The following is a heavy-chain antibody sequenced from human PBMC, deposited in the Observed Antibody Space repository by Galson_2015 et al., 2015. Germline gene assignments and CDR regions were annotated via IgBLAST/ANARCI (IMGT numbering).Heavy chain of an antibody. V-gene: IGHV3-49*03. J-gene: IGHJ4*02. CDR2: IRSKAYGGTT. CDR1: GFTFGDYA. Sequence: SLRLSCAAPGFTFGDYAMSWFRQAPGKGLEWVGFIRSKAYGGTTEYAASVKGRFTISRDDSKSIAYLRMNSLKTEDTAVYYCTRVFRRSMGDYWGQGTLVTVSS. D-gene: IGHD3-9*01. CDR3: TRVFRRSMGDY.